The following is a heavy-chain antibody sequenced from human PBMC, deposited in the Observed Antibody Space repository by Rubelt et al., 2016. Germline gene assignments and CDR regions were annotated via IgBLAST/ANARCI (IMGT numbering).Heavy chain of an antibody. J-gene: IGHJ6*02. D-gene: IGHD3-16*01. Sequence: LVQPGGSLRLSCAASGFTFSSYAMSWVRQAPGKGLEWVSAISGSGGSTYYADSVKGRFTISRDNSKNTLYLQMNSLRAEDTAVYYCVRGGADLYYYGMDVWGQGTTVTVS. CDR1: GFTFSSYA. CDR2: ISGSGGST. V-gene: IGHV3-23*01. CDR3: VRGGADLYYYGMDV.